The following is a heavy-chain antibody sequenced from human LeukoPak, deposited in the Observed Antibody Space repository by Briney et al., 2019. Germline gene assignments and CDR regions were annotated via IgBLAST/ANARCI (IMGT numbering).Heavy chain of an antibody. D-gene: IGHD5-12*01. CDR3: ARDCWGGYSGYEKRPQPGIAVAALYSDYYYGMDV. CDR2: ISYDGSNK. CDR1: GFTFSSYG. Sequence: GGSLRLSCAASGFTFSSYGMHWVRQAPGKGLEWVAVISYDGSNKYYADSVKGRFTISRDNSKNTLYLQMNSLRSEDTAVYYCARDCWGGYSGYEKRPQPGIAVAALYSDYYYGMDVWGQGTTVTVSS. J-gene: IGHJ6*02. V-gene: IGHV3-30*03.